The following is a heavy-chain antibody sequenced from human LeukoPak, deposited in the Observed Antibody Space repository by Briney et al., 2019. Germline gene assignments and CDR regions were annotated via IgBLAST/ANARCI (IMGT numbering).Heavy chain of an antibody. CDR1: GLTVSSYS. CDR2: ISSSSSTI. D-gene: IGHD2-15*01. CDR3: ARARASGRSGFDY. V-gene: IGHV3-48*02. Sequence: GGSLRLSCAASGLTVSSYSMNWVRQAPGKGQEWVSYISSSSSTIYYAGSVKGRFTISRDNAKNSLYLQMNSLRDGDTAVYYCARARASGRSGFDYWGQGTLVTVSS. J-gene: IGHJ4*02.